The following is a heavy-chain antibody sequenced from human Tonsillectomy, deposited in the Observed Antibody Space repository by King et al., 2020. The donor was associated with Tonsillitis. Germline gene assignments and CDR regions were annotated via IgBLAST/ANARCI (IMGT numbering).Heavy chain of an antibody. CDR1: GFTFSSYA. CDR3: AKEYCNTTSCYYVDY. V-gene: IGHV3-23*04. D-gene: IGHD2-2*01. CDR2: ISSSGGYT. Sequence: VQLGESGGGLVQPGGSLRLSCAASGFTFSSYAMNWVRQAPGKGLEWVSTISSSGGYTYYADSVKGRVTFSRDNSKNTLYLQMNTLRAEDTAVYYCAKEYCNTTSCYYVDYWGQGTLVTVSS. J-gene: IGHJ4*02.